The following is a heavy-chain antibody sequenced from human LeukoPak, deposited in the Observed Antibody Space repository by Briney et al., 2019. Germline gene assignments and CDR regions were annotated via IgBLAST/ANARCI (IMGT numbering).Heavy chain of an antibody. J-gene: IGHJ4*02. V-gene: IGHV1-18*01. Sequence: ASVKVSCKASGYTFTNYGISWVRQAPGQGLEWMGWISAYNGDTNYAQKLQGRVTMTTDTYTSTAYMELRSLRSDDTAVYYCAREQGYYDSGGPDYWGQGTLVTVSS. CDR1: GYTFTNYG. D-gene: IGHD3-22*01. CDR3: AREQGYYDSGGPDY. CDR2: ISAYNGDT.